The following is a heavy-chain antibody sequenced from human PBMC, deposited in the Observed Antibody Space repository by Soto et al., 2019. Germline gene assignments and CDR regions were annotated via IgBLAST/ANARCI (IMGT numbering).Heavy chain of an antibody. V-gene: IGHV4-34*01. CDR2: INHSGIT. Sequence: PSETLSLTCTVYGGSFSGYYWSWIRQPPGKGLEWIGEINHSGITNYNPSLKSRVTISVDTSKNHFSLKLSSVTAADTAVYYCARGQMRYGSSIENYWGQGTLVTVSS. J-gene: IGHJ4*02. CDR1: GGSFSGYY. CDR3: ARGQMRYGSSIENY. D-gene: IGHD6-13*01.